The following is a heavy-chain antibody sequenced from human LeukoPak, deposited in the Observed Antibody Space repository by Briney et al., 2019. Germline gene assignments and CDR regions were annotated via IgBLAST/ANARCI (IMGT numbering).Heavy chain of an antibody. V-gene: IGHV4-59*01. J-gene: IGHJ5*02. CDR2: IYYSGST. Sequence: SETLSLTCTVSGGSISSYYWSWIRQPPGKGLEWIGYIYYSGSTNYNPSLKSRVTISVDTPKNQFSLKLSSVTAADTAVYYCARDLRAASNWFDPWGQGTLVTVSS. CDR3: ARDLRAASNWFDP. D-gene: IGHD3-3*01. CDR1: GGSISSYY.